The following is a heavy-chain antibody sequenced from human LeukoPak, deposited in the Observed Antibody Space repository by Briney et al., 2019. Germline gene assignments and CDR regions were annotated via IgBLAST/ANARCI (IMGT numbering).Heavy chain of an antibody. V-gene: IGHV3-9*01. J-gene: IGHJ4*02. D-gene: IGHD2-15*01. CDR2: ISWNSGSI. CDR3: ARDPDSIVVVVAATRIGGYFDY. CDR1: GFTFDDYA. Sequence: PGGSLRLSCAASGFTFDDYAMHWVRQAPGKGLEWVSGISWNSGSIGYADSVKGRFTISRDNAKNSLYLQMNSLRAEDTAVYYCARDPDSIVVVVAATRIGGYFDYWGQGTLVTVSS.